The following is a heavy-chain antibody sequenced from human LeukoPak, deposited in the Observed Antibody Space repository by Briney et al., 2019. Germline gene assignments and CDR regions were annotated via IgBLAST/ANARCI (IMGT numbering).Heavy chain of an antibody. Sequence: SETLSLTCTVSGGSIRGYYWSWIRQPPGKGLEWIGYIYYGGSTNYNPSLKSRLTISVDTSKNHFSLNLDSVTTADTAVYYCARNWVPTVFAVAHAFDIWGQGTMVTVSS. CDR3: ARNWVPTVFAVAHAFDI. V-gene: IGHV4-59*01. D-gene: IGHD3-3*01. J-gene: IGHJ3*02. CDR1: GGSIRGYY. CDR2: IYYGGST.